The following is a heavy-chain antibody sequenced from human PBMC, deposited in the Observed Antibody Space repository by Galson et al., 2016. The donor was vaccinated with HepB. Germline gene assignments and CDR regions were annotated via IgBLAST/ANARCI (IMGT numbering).Heavy chain of an antibody. CDR1: GFAFSTYS. V-gene: IGHV3-48*02. CDR3: ARGEIGTLPYYYFGMDV. D-gene: IGHD1-1*01. Sequence: SLRLSCAASGFAFSTYSMTWVRQAPGKGLEWISYISSSSSDSFYADSVKGRFTISRDHAKNSLYLKMSSLTDDDTAVYYCARGEIGTLPYYYFGMDVWGQGTTVTVSS. CDR2: ISSSSSDS. J-gene: IGHJ6*02.